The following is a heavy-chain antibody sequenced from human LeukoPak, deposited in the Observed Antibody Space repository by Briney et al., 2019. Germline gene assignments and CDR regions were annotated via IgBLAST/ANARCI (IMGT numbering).Heavy chain of an antibody. CDR2: INPNSGGT. CDR1: GYTFTGYY. CDR3: ARGLVPAAIYAFDI. V-gene: IGHV1-2*02. D-gene: IGHD2-2*01. J-gene: IGHJ3*02. Sequence: GASVKVSCKASGYTFTGYYMHWVRQAPGQGLEWMGWINPNSGGTNYAQKFQGRVTMTRDTSISTAYMELSRLRSDDTAVYYCARGLVPAAIYAFDIWGQGTMVTVSS.